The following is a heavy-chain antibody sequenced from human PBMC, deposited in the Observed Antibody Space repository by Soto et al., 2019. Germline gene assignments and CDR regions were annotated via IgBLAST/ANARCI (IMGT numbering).Heavy chain of an antibody. J-gene: IGHJ4*02. CDR2: IHGSGGSA. Sequence: GGSLRLSCAASGFTFRNYAMSWVRQAPGKGLEWVSAIHGSGGSAYYADSVKGRFTVSRDNARNMLYLQMNSLRAEDTAVYYCARDGVGSTAYFGYFDYWGLGTLVTVSS. V-gene: IGHV3-23*01. CDR3: ARDGVGSTAYFGYFDY. D-gene: IGHD1-26*01. CDR1: GFTFRNYA.